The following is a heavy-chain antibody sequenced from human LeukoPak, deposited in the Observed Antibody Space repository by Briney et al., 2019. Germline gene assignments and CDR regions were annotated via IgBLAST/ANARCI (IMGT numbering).Heavy chain of an antibody. D-gene: IGHD3-3*01. CDR1: GFTVSSNY. Sequence: PGGSLRLSCAASGFTVSSNYMSWVRQAPGKGLEWVSVIYSGGSTYYADSVKGRFTISRDNSKNMLCLQMNSLRAEDTAVYYCARWSTDFWSGYYMGYFDYWGQGTLVTVSS. CDR3: ARWSTDFWSGYYMGYFDY. CDR2: IYSGGST. J-gene: IGHJ4*02. V-gene: IGHV3-66*02.